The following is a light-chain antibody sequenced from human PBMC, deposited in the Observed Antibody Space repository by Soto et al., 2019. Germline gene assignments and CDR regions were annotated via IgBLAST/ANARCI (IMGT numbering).Light chain of an antibody. V-gene: IGKV3-15*01. J-gene: IGKJ4*01. CDR2: VAS. Sequence: EIVMTQSPATLSVSPGERATLSCRASQSVSSNLAWYQQKPGQTPKLLVYVASTRATGIPARFSGRGSGIEFTLTISSLQSEDFAVYYCQQYNVWPLSFGGGTKVEFK. CDR3: QQYNVWPLS. CDR1: QSVSSN.